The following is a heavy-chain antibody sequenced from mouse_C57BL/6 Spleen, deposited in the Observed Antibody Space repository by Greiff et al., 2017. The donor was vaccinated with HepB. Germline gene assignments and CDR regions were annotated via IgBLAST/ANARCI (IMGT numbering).Heavy chain of an antibody. D-gene: IGHD2-4*01. CDR3: AMGKNYDGDWYFDV. J-gene: IGHJ1*03. CDR1: GFTFSDYG. CDR2: ISSGSSTI. V-gene: IGHV5-17*01. Sequence: EVHLVESGGGLVKPGGSLKLSCAASGFTFSDYGMHWVRQAPEKGLEWVAYISSGSSTIYYADTVKGRFTISRDNAKNTLFLQMTSLRSEDTAMYYCAMGKNYDGDWYFDVWGTGTTVTVSS.